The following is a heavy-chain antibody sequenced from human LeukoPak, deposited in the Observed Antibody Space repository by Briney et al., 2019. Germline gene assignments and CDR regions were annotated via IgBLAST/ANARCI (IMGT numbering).Heavy chain of an antibody. CDR2: ISSSSSTI. Sequence: PGGSLRLSCAASGFTFSSYSMNWVRQAPGKGLEWVSYISSSSSTIYYADPVKGRFTISRDNAKNSLYLQMNSLRAEDTAVYYCARGEDIVVVPAALAFDIWGQGTMVTVSS. V-gene: IGHV3-48*01. CDR3: ARGEDIVVVPAALAFDI. J-gene: IGHJ3*02. CDR1: GFTFSSYS. D-gene: IGHD2-2*01.